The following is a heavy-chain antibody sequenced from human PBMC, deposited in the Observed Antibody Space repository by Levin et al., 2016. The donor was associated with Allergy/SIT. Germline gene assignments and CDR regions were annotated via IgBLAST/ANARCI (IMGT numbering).Heavy chain of an antibody. V-gene: IGHV3-11*01. Sequence: GGSLRLSCAGSGFIFSDYYMSWIRQAPGKGLEWVSYISSSGSSVFYADSVKGRFTISRDNAKNSLFLQMNSLRAEDTAVYYCSRGAVRGDDYYYYGMGVWGQGTTVSGLL. CDR2: ISSSGSSV. J-gene: IGHJ6*02. CDR1: GFIFSDYY. CDR3: SRGAVRGDDYYYYGMGV. D-gene: IGHD3-10*01.